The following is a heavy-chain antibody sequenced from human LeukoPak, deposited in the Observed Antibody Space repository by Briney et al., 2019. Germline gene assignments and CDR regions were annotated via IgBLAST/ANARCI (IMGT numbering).Heavy chain of an antibody. Sequence: GRSLRLSCAASGFTFSKYDIHWVRQAPGKGLEWVGFIRSKAYGGTTEYAASVKGRFTISRDDSKSIAYLQMNSLKTEDTAVYYCTRGGHPATLDAFDIWGQGTMVTVSS. J-gene: IGHJ3*02. CDR2: IRSKAYGGTT. CDR3: TRGGHPATLDAFDI. V-gene: IGHV3-49*04. D-gene: IGHD3-16*01. CDR1: GFTFSKYD.